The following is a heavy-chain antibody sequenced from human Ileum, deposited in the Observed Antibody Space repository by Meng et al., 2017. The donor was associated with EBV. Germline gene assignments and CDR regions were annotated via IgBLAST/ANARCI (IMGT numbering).Heavy chain of an antibody. D-gene: IGHD4-23*01. J-gene: IGHJ4*02. Sequence: RRLHEAGAGLVKPSQTLSLTCTVAGGAISSGGHSWSWIRQPPGKGLEWIGDIQHSGSTYYNPSLKSRVTISVDRSRNQFSLKLSSVTAADTAVYYCARAHPVVYFFDYWGQGTLVTVSS. CDR2: IQHSGST. CDR3: ARAHPVVYFFDY. CDR1: GGAISSGGHS. V-gene: IGHV4-30-2*01.